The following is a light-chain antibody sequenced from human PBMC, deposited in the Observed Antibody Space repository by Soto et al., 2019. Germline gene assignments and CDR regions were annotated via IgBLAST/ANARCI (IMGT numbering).Light chain of an antibody. CDR2: DAS. CDR1: QSVSSS. Sequence: EIVFTQSPATLSLSPGERATLSCRASQSVSSSLVWYQQKPGQAPRLLIYDASNRATGIPARFSGSGSGTDFTLTISSLEPEDFAVYYCQQRGNWPKTFGQGTKV. CDR3: QQRGNWPKT. J-gene: IGKJ1*01. V-gene: IGKV3-11*01.